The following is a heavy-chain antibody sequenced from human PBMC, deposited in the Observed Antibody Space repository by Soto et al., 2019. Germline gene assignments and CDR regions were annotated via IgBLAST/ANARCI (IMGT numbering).Heavy chain of an antibody. V-gene: IGHV1-8*01. J-gene: IGHJ5*02. CDR3: ASEPRSSGWQGVPGSAP. D-gene: IGHD6-19*01. CDR1: GYTFASYD. Sequence: ASVKVSCKASGYTFASYDINWVRQATGQGLEWMGWMNPNSGNTGYAQKFQGRVTMTRNTSISTAYMELSSLRSEDTAVYYCASEPRSSGWQGVPGSAPWRHRTLVTVSS. CDR2: MNPNSGNT.